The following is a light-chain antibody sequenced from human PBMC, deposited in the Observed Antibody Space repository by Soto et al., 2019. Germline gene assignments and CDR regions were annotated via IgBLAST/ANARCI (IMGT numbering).Light chain of an antibody. V-gene: IGKV1-5*01. CDR2: NDD. CDR3: QQFSLYWA. CDR1: QDINRW. J-gene: IGKJ1*01. Sequence: DIQMTQSPSTLSASVGDRVTITCRASQDINRWLAWYQQKPGKDPKILIYNDDTLESGVPSRFSGSGYGTEFILTISSLQPDDFATYYCQQFSLYWAFGQGTKVDNK.